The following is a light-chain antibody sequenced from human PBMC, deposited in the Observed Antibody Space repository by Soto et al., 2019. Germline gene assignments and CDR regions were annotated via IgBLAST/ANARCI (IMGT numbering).Light chain of an antibody. CDR2: GAT. V-gene: IGKV3-15*01. Sequence: VIAQSVPALSMSPGEIAKLSNRASQSVSILLAWYQQKPGQAPRLLIHGATTRATGIPARFSGSGSGTEFTLTISSLQSEDFAVYYCQQYNNWPRTFGQGTNVDI. CDR1: QSVSIL. CDR3: QQYNNWPRT. J-gene: IGKJ1*01.